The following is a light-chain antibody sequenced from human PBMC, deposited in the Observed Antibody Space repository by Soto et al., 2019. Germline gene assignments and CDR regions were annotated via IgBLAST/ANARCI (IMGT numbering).Light chain of an antibody. CDR2: DVS. CDR1: QSISSS. J-gene: IGKJ1*01. Sequence: DPHMTQPHSKRAASARGVVISGSRASQSISSSLAWYQQKPGKAPKLLIYDVSNLESGVPSIFSGSGSGTEFTLTISSLPPDNFATYYCQQYSTYSTFGQGTKVE. V-gene: IGKV1-5*01. CDR3: QQYSTYST.